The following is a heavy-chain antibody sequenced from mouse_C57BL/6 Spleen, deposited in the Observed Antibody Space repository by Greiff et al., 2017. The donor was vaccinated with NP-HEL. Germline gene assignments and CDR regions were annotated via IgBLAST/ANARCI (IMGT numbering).Heavy chain of an antibody. J-gene: IGHJ3*01. D-gene: IGHD3-2*02. V-gene: IGHV1-9*01. CDR3: ARLLRQLRSSGFAY. Sequence: QVQLKQSGAELMKPGASVKLSCKATGYTFTGYWIEWVKQRPGHGLEWIGEILPGRGSTNYNEKFKGKATFTADTSSNTAYMQLSSLTTEDSAIYYCARLLRQLRSSGFAYWGQGTLVTVSA. CDR1: GYTFTGYW. CDR2: ILPGRGST.